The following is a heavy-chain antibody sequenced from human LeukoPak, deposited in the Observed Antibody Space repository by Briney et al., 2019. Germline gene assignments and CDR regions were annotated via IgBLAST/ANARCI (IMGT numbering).Heavy chain of an antibody. V-gene: IGHV4-4*07. Sequence: SETLSLTCTVSGGSISSYYWSWIRQPAGKGLEGVGRIYASGSTNYNPSLKRRVTISVDTSESQFSLKLSSVTAADTAVYYCARSGMYQLLRSGYSYYMDVWGKGTTVTISS. CDR1: GGSISSYY. CDR2: IYASGST. CDR3: ARSGMYQLLRSGYSYYMDV. J-gene: IGHJ6*03. D-gene: IGHD2-2*01.